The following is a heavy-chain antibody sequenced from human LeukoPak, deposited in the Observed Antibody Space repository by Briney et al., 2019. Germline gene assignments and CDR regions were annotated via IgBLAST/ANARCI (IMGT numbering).Heavy chain of an antibody. CDR1: GFTFSSYA. CDR2: ISYDGSNK. CDR3: AVGPGALVMLLDY. V-gene: IGHV3-30-3*01. D-gene: IGHD3-16*02. J-gene: IGHJ4*02. Sequence: GGSLRLSCAASGFTFSSYAMHWVRQAPGKGLEWVAVISYDGSNKYYADSVKGRFTISRDNSKNTLYLQMNSLRAEDTAVYYCAVGPGALVMLLDYWGQGTLVTVSS.